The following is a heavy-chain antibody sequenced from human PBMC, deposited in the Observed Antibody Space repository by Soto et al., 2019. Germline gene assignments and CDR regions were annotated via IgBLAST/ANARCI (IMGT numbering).Heavy chain of an antibody. CDR2: IKQDGNEK. Sequence: DVQLVESGGALVQPGESLRLSCAASGFTFSEYLMTWVRQAPGKGLEWVATIKQDGNEKYYVDSVKGRFTISRDNAKNSLYLQMNGLRAEDTAVYYCAIGHWLGNWGHGTLVTVSS. CDR1: GFTFSEYL. D-gene: IGHD6-19*01. J-gene: IGHJ4*01. CDR3: AIGHWLGN. V-gene: IGHV3-7*01.